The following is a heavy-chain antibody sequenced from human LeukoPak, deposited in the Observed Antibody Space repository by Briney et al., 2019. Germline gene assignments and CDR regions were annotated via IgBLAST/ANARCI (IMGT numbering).Heavy chain of an antibody. CDR1: GYTFTTYG. V-gene: IGHV1-18*01. D-gene: IGHD3-22*01. J-gene: IGHJ3*01. Sequence: ASVKVSCKASGYTFTTYGISWVRQAPGQGPEWMGRISAYNGNTNYAQKLQGRVTMTTDTSTSTAYMELRSLRSEDTAVYYCARDPYDGNDYGAFDVWGLGTMVIVSS. CDR2: ISAYNGNT. CDR3: ARDPYDGNDYGAFDV.